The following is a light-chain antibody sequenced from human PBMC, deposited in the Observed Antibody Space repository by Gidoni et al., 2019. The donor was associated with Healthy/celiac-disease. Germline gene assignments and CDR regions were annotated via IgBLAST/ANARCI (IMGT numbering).Light chain of an antibody. J-gene: IGLJ3*02. Sequence: QSVLTQPPSVSGAPGQSVTISCTGSSSNIGAGYYVHCYHQLPGTAPKLLNYSNSNRPSVVPDRFSGSKSGTSASLAITGLQAEDEADYYCQSYDSSLSGWVFGGGTKLTVL. CDR1: SSNIGAGYY. V-gene: IGLV1-40*01. CDR3: QSYDSSLSGWV. CDR2: SNS.